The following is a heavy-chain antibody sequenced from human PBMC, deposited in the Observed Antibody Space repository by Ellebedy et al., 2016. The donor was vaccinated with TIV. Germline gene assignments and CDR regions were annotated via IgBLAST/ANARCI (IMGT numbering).Heavy chain of an antibody. D-gene: IGHD1-7*01. J-gene: IGHJ2*01. V-gene: IGHV3-30*02. Sequence: GESLKISCAASGFTFSRTGMHWVRQAPGKGLEWVIFIRYDGSLKYYSASVRGRFTISRDNSKKTLYLHLNSLRAEDTAVYYCAKGDELGYFGLWGRGTLVSVSS. CDR2: IRYDGSLK. CDR1: GFTFSRTG. CDR3: AKGDELGYFGL.